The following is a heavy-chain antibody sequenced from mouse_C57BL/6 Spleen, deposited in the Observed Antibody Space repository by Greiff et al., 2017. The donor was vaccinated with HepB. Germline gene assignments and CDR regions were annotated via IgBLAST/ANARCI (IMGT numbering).Heavy chain of an antibody. Sequence: EVQRVESGGGLVKPGGSLKLSCAASGFTFSDYGMHWVRQAPEKGLEWVAYISSGSSTIYYADTVKGRFTISRDNAKNTLFLQMTSLRSEDTAMYYCARKRGLYAMDYWGQGTSVTVSS. CDR2: ISSGSSTI. J-gene: IGHJ4*01. CDR3: ARKRGLYAMDY. D-gene: IGHD3-1*01. CDR1: GFTFSDYG. V-gene: IGHV5-17*01.